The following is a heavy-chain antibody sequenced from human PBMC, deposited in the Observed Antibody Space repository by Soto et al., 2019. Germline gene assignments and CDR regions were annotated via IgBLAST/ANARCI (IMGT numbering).Heavy chain of an antibody. V-gene: IGHV3-23*01. Sequence: EVQLLESGGGLVQPGGSLRLSCAASGFIFSSYAMSWVRQAPGKGLGWGSAISAGGGSTYYEGSVKGRFTISRDYSKKTLYLEMNSLRAEDPAVYYCAKGLHRSSWPKITHLYYYNMDVWGKGTTVTVS. CDR1: GFIFSSYA. CDR2: ISAGGGST. CDR3: AKGLHRSSWPKITHLYYYNMDV. J-gene: IGHJ6*03. D-gene: IGHD6-13*01.